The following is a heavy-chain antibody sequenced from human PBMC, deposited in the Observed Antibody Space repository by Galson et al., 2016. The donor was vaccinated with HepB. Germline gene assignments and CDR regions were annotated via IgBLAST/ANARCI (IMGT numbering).Heavy chain of an antibody. V-gene: IGHV5-51*01. J-gene: IGHJ4*02. CDR2: VYPGNSDT. CDR3: ARQAYFDGNGYYYPVYFDD. Sequence: QSGAEVKKPGESLKISCKGSGYSFTNYWIGWVRQMPGRGLELMGIVYPGNSDTRYSPSFQGQVTISADKSLRTAYLQWSSLKASDTAMYYCARQAYFDGNGYYYPVYFDDWGQGTLVTVSS. D-gene: IGHD3-22*01. CDR1: GYSFTNYW.